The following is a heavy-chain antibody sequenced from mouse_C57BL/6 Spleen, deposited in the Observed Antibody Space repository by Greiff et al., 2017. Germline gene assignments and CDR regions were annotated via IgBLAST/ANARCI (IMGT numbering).Heavy chain of an antibody. V-gene: IGHV1-53*01. CDR2: INPSNGGT. Sequence: QVQLQQPGTELVKPGASVKLSCKASGYTFTSYWMHWVKQRPGQGLEWIGNINPSNGGTNYNEKFKSKATLTLDKSSSTAYMQLRSLTSEDSAVYYYARSGYGNCLAYWGQGTTLTVSA. J-gene: IGHJ2*01. CDR1: GYTFTSYW. D-gene: IGHD3-2*02. CDR3: ARSGYGNCLAY.